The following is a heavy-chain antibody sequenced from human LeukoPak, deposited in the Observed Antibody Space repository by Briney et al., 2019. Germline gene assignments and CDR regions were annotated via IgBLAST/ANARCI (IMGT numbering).Heavy chain of an antibody. CDR1: GFTFDDYA. J-gene: IGHJ6*02. Sequence: GGSLRLSCAASGFTFDDYATHWVRQAPGKGLEWVSGISWNSGSIGYADSVKGRFTISRDNAKNSLYLQMNSLRAEDTALYYCAKGYGDYFGGMDVWGQGTTVTVSS. V-gene: IGHV3-9*01. CDR3: AKGYGDYFGGMDV. CDR2: ISWNSGSI. D-gene: IGHD4-17*01.